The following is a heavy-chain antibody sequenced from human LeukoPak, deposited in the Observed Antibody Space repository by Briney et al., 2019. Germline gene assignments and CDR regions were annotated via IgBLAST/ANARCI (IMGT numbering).Heavy chain of an antibody. D-gene: IGHD3-10*01. Sequence: GGSLRLSCAASGFTVSSSYMSWVRQAPGKGLEWVSVIYSGGSTYYADSVKGRFTISRDNSKNTLYLQMNSLRAEDTAVYYCARDSHGSGIYYWGQGTLVTVSS. CDR1: GFTVSSSY. CDR2: IYSGGST. J-gene: IGHJ4*02. V-gene: IGHV3-66*01. CDR3: ARDSHGSGIYY.